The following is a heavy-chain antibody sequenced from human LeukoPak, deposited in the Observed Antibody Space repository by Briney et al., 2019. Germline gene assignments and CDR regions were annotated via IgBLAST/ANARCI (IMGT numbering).Heavy chain of an antibody. J-gene: IGHJ6*04. CDR3: ARILRITIFGVVPAPLDV. D-gene: IGHD3-3*01. Sequence: PSETLSLTCAVCGGSFSGYYWSWIRQPPGKGLEWIGEINHSGSTNYNPSLKSRVTISVDTSKNQFSLKLSSVTAADTAVYYCARILRITIFGVVPAPLDVWGKGTTVTVSS. V-gene: IGHV4-34*01. CDR1: GGSFSGYY. CDR2: INHSGST.